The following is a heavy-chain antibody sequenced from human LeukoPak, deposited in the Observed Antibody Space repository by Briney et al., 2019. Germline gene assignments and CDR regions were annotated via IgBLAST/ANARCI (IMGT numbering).Heavy chain of an antibody. Sequence: PSETLSLTCTVSGGSISNYYWNWIRQPAGKGLEWVGRIYSSGGTNYNPSLKSRVTMSVDTSRKQFSLRLNSVTAADTAVYYCARMHGDPRGDAFDIWGQGTMVTVSS. V-gene: IGHV4-4*07. CDR2: IYSSGGT. CDR3: ARMHGDPRGDAFDI. D-gene: IGHD4-17*01. J-gene: IGHJ3*02. CDR1: GGSISNYY.